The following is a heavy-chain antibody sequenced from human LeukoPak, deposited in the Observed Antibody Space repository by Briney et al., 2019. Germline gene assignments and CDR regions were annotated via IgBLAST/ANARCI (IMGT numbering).Heavy chain of an antibody. D-gene: IGHD2/OR15-2a*01. CDR1: GFTFSGSA. Sequence: GGSLRLSCAASGFTFSGSALHWVRQASGKGLEWVGRIRSTANGYATAYAASVKGRFTISRDDSKNTAYLQMNSLKTEDTAVYYCTYLARSSGAFDIWGQGTMVTVSS. CDR2: IRSTANGYAT. V-gene: IGHV3-73*01. J-gene: IGHJ3*02. CDR3: TYLARSSGAFDI.